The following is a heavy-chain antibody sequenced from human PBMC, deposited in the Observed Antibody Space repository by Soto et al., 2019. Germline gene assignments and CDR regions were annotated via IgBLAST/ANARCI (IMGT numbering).Heavy chain of an antibody. CDR2: ISGSGGHT. CDR1: GISFSTYA. D-gene: IGHD1-26*01. J-gene: IGHJ3*02. Sequence: EVQLLESGGHLVQPGGSQRLSCTPSGISFSTYAMSWVRQAPGKGLEWVSGISGSGGHTYYADSVKGRFTISRDSSKNTLYLQMNSMRAEDTDVYYCATEGSYMWGSLDIGGPGTIVSVSS. V-gene: IGHV3-23*01. CDR3: ATEGSYMWGSLDI.